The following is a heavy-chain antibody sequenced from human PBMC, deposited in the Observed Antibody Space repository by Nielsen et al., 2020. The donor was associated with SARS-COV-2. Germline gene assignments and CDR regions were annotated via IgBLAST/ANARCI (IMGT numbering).Heavy chain of an antibody. CDR2: INPNSGGT. J-gene: IGHJ4*02. CDR1: GYTFTDYY. D-gene: IGHD5-12*01. Sequence: ASVKVSCKASGYTFTDYYMHWLRQAPGQGLEWMGWINPNSGGTNYAQKFQGWVTMTRDTSISTAYMELSRLRSDDTAVYFCARDRVKHSGYDMGYWGQGTLVTVSS. V-gene: IGHV1-2*04. CDR3: ARDRVKHSGYDMGY.